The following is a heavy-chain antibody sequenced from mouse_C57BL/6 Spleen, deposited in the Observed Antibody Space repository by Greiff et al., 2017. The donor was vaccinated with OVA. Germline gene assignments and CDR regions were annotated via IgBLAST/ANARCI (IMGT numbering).Heavy chain of an antibody. CDR1: GFTFSDYG. J-gene: IGHJ3*01. D-gene: IGHD2-4*01. CDR3: ARGNYDYDGSWFAY. V-gene: IGHV5-17*01. Sequence: EVQRVESGGGLVKPGGSLKLSCAASGFTFSDYGMHWVRQAPEKGLEWVAYISSGSSTIYYADTVKGRFTISRDNAKNTLFLQMTSLRSEDTAMYYCARGNYDYDGSWFAYWGQGTLVTVSA. CDR2: ISSGSSTI.